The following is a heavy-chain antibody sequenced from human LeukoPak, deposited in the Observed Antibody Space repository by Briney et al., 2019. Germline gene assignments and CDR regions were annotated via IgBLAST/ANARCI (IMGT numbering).Heavy chain of an antibody. J-gene: IGHJ6*03. CDR1: GGTFSSYA. V-gene: IGHV1-69*05. CDR2: IIPIFGTA. D-gene: IGHD3-10*01. Sequence: SVKVSCKASGGTFSSYAISWVRLAPGQGLEWMGGIIPIFGTANYAQKFQGRVTITTDESTSTAYMELSSLRSEDTAVYYCASRGTHYYGSGSYLYYYMDVWGKGTTVTVSS. CDR3: ASRGTHYYGSGSYLYYYMDV.